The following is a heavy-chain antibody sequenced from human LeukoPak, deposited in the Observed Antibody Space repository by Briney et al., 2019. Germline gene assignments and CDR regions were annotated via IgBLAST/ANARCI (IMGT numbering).Heavy chain of an antibody. D-gene: IGHD2-2*01. V-gene: IGHV3-23*01. CDR2: ISGSGGST. CDR1: GFTFSSYA. CDR3: AKDEGDIVVVPAAALDP. J-gene: IGHJ5*02. Sequence: GGSLRLSCAASGFTFSSYAMSWVRQAPGMGLEWVSAISGSGGSTYYADSVKGRFTISRDNSKNTLYLQMNSLRAEDTAAYYCAKDEGDIVVVPAAALDPWGQGTLVTVSP.